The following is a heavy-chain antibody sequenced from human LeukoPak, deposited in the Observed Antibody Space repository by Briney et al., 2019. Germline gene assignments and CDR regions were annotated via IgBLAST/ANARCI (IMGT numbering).Heavy chain of an antibody. CDR1: GYAFTSYG. J-gene: IGHJ2*01. Sequence: ASVKVSCKASGYAFTSYGISRVRQAPGQGLEWMGWINSNTGNPTYAQGFTGRFVFSVDTSVTTAYLQISSLEAEDTAVYYCARESFKVAGRYQHWFLDLWGRGTLVTVSS. CDR2: INSNTGNP. D-gene: IGHD6-19*01. CDR3: ARESFKVAGRYQHWFLDL. V-gene: IGHV7-4-1*02.